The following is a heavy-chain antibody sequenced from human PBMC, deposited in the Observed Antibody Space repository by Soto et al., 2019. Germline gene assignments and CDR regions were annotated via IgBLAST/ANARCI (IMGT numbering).Heavy chain of an antibody. Sequence: EVQLLDSGGGIVQPGGSLRLSCAASGFIFNAYAMTWVRQAPGTGLEWVSAIGGSGGNTYYASSVKGRFTISRDNSRDTADLQVNSLRAEDTAVYYGARVASDYIISLDNLGQGILVTVSS. V-gene: IGHV3-23*01. CDR1: GFIFNAYA. CDR3: ARVASDYIISLDN. D-gene: IGHD4-4*01. CDR2: IGGSGGNT. J-gene: IGHJ4*02.